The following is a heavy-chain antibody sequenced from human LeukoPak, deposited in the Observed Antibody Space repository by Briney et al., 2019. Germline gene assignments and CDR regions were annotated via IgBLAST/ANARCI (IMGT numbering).Heavy chain of an antibody. V-gene: IGHV3-66*03. CDR2: IRDSGEA. J-gene: IGHJ5*02. D-gene: IGHD3/OR15-3a*01. CDR1: GFRFMDYN. Sequence: GGSLRSSGEVFGFRFMDYNRTWVGQAPGKGLEGVGFIRDSGEAFYADFVRGRFAISRDESENTLYLQMNSLRVEDTAVYFCARDRAALQDWVEFDPWGQGTPVIVSS. CDR3: ARDRAALQDWVEFDP.